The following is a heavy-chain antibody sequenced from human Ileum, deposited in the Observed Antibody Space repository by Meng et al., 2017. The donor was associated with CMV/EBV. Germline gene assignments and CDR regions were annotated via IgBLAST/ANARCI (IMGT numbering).Heavy chain of an antibody. CDR1: GFTVSSNY. CDR2: IYSGGST. V-gene: IGHV3-53*01. Sequence: GELVESGGGVIRPGGALRLSCAASGFTVSSNYMGWVRQAPGKGLEWVSVIYSGGSTYYADSVKGRFTISRDNSKNTLYLQMNSLRGEDTAVYYRARMSYWGQGTLVTVSS. CDR3: ARMSY. J-gene: IGHJ4*02.